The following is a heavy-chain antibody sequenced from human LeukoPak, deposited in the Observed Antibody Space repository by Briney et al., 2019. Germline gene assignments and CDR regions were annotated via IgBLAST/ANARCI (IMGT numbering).Heavy chain of an antibody. D-gene: IGHD3-10*01. CDR1: GYTFTSYG. CDR2: ISAYNGNT. V-gene: IGHV1-18*01. Sequence: ASVKASCKASGYTFTSYGISWVRQAPGQGLEWMGWISAYNGNTNYAQKLQGRVTMTTDTSTSTAYMELRSLRSDDTAVYYCARDRWAYYGSGSYQGYFDYWGQGTLVTVSS. J-gene: IGHJ4*02. CDR3: ARDRWAYYGSGSYQGYFDY.